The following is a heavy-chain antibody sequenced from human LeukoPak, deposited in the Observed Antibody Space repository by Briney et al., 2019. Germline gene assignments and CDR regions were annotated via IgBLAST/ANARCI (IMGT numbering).Heavy chain of an antibody. D-gene: IGHD5-18*01. Sequence: SETLSLTCTVSGGSISSYYWSWIRQPPGKGLEWIGEINHSGSTNYNPSLKSRVTISVDTSKNQFSLKLSSVTAADTAVYYCARGRSYGSYWGYWGQGTLVTVSS. CDR2: INHSGST. V-gene: IGHV4-34*01. CDR3: ARGRSYGSYWGY. J-gene: IGHJ4*02. CDR1: GGSISSYY.